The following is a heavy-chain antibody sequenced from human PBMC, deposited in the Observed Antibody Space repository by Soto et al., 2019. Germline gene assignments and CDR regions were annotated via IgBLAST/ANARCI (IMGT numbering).Heavy chain of an antibody. CDR3: SAMTSAREAFDI. J-gene: IGHJ3*02. CDR2: FRLKAFGGEA. CDR1: GFTLGDYP. Sequence: EVRLVESGGGLVKPGRSLRLSCSSSGFTLGDYPMSWFRQAPGRGLEWVGFFRLKAFGGEAEYAASVQGRFSISADDSKSIAYLQMNSLKSEDTALYYCSAMTSAREAFDIWGQGTMVTVSS. D-gene: IGHD2-2*01. V-gene: IGHV3-49*05.